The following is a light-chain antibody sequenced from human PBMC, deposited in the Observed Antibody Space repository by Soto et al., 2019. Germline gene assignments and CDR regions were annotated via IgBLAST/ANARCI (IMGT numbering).Light chain of an antibody. CDR2: EVS. CDR1: SNDVGSYNR. V-gene: IGLV2-18*02. Sequence: TPPPPLSGSPGQSVALSRTGNSNDVGSYNRVSWYQQPPGTVPKVMIYEVSNRPSGVPDRFSGSKSGNTASLTISGLQAEDEADYYCSSYTSSNTYVFGTGTKVTVL. CDR3: SSYTSSNTYV. J-gene: IGLJ1*01.